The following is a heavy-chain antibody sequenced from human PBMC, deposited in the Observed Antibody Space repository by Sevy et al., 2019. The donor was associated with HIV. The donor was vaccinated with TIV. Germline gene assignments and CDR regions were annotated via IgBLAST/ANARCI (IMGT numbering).Heavy chain of an antibody. J-gene: IGHJ4*02. CDR2: IYYSGSA. Sequence: SETLSLTCTVSGGSISSSNYYWGWIRQPPGKGLEWIGTIYYSGSAYYNLSLKSRVTIFIDTSNNQFSLRLSSVTAADTAVYYCARRDYYGYSDSWGQGTLVTVSS. V-gene: IGHV4-39*01. CDR1: GGSISSSNYY. D-gene: IGHD3-3*01. CDR3: ARRDYYGYSDS.